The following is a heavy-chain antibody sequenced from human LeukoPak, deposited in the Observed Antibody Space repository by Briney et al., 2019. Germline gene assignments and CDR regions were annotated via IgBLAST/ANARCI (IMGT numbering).Heavy chain of an antibody. V-gene: IGHV4-34*01. J-gene: IGHJ6*02. D-gene: IGHD3-22*01. CDR3: ARGNGYYDSSGYYVIYYYYGMDV. CDR2: INHSGST. CDR1: GGSFSGYY. Sequence: SETLSLTCAVYGGSFSGYYWSWIRQPPGKGLEWIGEINHSGSTNYNPSLKSRVTISVDTSKNQFSLKQSSVTAADTAVYYCARGNGYYDSSGYYVIYYYYGMDVWGQGTTVTVSS.